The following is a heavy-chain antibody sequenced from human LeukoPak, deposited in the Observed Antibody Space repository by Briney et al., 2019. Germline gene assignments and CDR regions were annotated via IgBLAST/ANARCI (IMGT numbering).Heavy chain of an antibody. J-gene: IGHJ4*02. Sequence: SETLSLTCTVSGGSISSGDHYWSWIRQPPGKGLEWIGYIYYSGSTYYNPSLKSRVTISVDTSKNQFSLKLSSVTAADTAVYYCARDEVNSSGLGRFDYWGQGTLVTVSS. CDR1: GGSISSGDHY. CDR3: ARDEVNSSGLGRFDY. D-gene: IGHD3-22*01. CDR2: IYYSGST. V-gene: IGHV4-30-4*01.